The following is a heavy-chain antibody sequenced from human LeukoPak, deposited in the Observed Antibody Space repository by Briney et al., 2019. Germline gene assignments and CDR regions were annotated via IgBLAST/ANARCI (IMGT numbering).Heavy chain of an antibody. CDR2: ISPSGGST. CDR1: GYTFTSNY. CDR3: ARVSTLYYDILTGYLDYYYYYYMDV. Sequence: ASVKVSCKAFGYTFTSNYMHWVRQAPGQGPEWMGVISPSGGSTTYAQKFQGRVTLTRDMSTSTDYLELSSLRSEDTAVYYCARVSTLYYDILTGYLDYYYYYYMDVWGKGTTVTISS. V-gene: IGHV1-46*01. J-gene: IGHJ6*03. D-gene: IGHD3-9*01.